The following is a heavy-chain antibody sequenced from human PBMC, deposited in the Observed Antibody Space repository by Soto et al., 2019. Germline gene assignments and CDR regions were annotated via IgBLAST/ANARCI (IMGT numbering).Heavy chain of an antibody. Sequence: ASVKGSCKASVYSFTSYDINWVRQATGQGLEWMGWMNPNSGNTGYAQKFQGRVTMTRNTSISTAYMELSSLRSEDTAVYYCARERTVAGNDYWGQGTLVTVS. V-gene: IGHV1-8*01. CDR2: MNPNSGNT. CDR1: VYSFTSYD. J-gene: IGHJ4*02. CDR3: ARERTVAGNDY. D-gene: IGHD6-19*01.